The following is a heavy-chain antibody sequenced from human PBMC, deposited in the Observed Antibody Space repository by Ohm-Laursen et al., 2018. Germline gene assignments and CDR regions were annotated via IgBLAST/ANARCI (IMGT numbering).Heavy chain of an antibody. J-gene: IGHJ4*02. D-gene: IGHD3-22*01. V-gene: IGHV3-33*01. CDR2: IWYDGSNK. CDR3: ARDSPYYYDSSASTGHFDY. CDR1: GFIFRNFG. Sequence: LRLSCAASGFIFRNFGMHWVRQAPGKGLEWVAAIWYDGSNKYYADSVKGRFTISRDNSKNTLYLQMNSLRAEDTAVYYCARDSPYYYDSSASTGHFDYWGQGTLVTVSS.